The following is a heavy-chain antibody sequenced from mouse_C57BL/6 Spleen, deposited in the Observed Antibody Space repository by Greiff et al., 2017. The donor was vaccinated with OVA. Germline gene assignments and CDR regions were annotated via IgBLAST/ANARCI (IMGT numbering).Heavy chain of an antibody. J-gene: IGHJ1*03. Sequence: QVQLQQSGAELVKPGASVKLSCKASGYTFTEYTIHWVKQRSGQGLEWIGWFSPGRGSLKSTEPFKDQATLTADKSSRTVYMERSRLTSEDAAVYFGARHEDVRYCDVWGTGTTVTVSS. V-gene: IGHV1-62-2*01. CDR1: GYTFTEYT. CDR2: FSPGRGSL. CDR3: ARHEDVRYCDV.